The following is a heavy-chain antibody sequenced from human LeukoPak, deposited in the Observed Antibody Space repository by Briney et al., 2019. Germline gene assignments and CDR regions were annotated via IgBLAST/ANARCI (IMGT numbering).Heavy chain of an antibody. Sequence: PPGGSLRLSCAVSGFTFNGYGMHWVPEAPGRGLEWVAFTLYDGSSQYYPDSLRGRFTISRDNSKNTLFLQMNNLTHDDTAVYYCAKDLLLTQFVLDFWGQGTPVTVSS. V-gene: IGHV3-30*02. CDR1: GFTFNGYG. J-gene: IGHJ4*02. CDR2: TLYDGSSQ. CDR3: AKDLLLTQFVLDF. D-gene: IGHD5-24*01.